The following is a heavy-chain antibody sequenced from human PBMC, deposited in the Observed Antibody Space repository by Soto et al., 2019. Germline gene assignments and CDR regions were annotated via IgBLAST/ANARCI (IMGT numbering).Heavy chain of an antibody. CDR2: ISAYNGNT. CDR1: GYTFTSYG. Sequence: QVQLVQSGAEVKKPGASVKVSCKASGYTFTSYGISWVRQAPGQGLEWMGWISAYNGNTNYAQKLQGRVTMATDTSTGTAYMELRSLRSDDTAVYYCARVALVNYYGSGSTVTGAFDIWGQGTMVTVSS. V-gene: IGHV1-18*01. CDR3: ARVALVNYYGSGSTVTGAFDI. D-gene: IGHD3-10*01. J-gene: IGHJ3*02.